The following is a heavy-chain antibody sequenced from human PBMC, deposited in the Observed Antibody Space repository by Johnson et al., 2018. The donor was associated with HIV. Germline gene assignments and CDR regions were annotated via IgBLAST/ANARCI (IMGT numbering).Heavy chain of an antibody. Sequence: QVQLVESGGGVVQPGRSLRLSCAAYGFTFSSYAMHWVRQAPGKGLEWVAVISYDGSNKYYADSVKGRFTISRDNSKNTLYLQMNSLRAEDTAVYYCARAYSYGAFDIWGLGTKVTVSS. CDR3: ARAYSYGAFDI. CDR2: ISYDGSNK. D-gene: IGHD5-18*01. J-gene: IGHJ3*02. V-gene: IGHV3-30*14. CDR1: GFTFSSYA.